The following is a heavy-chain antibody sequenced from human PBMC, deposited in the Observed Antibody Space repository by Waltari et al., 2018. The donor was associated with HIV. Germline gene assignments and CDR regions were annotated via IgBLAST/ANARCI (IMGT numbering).Heavy chain of an antibody. Sequence: EVHLVESGGGLVKRGGSLRLSCAASGFSFSSYSMNWVRQAPGKGREWVSSISSSSNFTYYADSVKGRFTISRDNAKNSLYLQMNSLRAEDTAVYYCARDGGSPPNRWFDPWGQGTLVTVSS. D-gene: IGHD1-26*01. CDR3: ARDGGSPPNRWFDP. CDR1: GFSFSSYS. CDR2: ISSSSNFT. V-gene: IGHV3-21*01. J-gene: IGHJ5*02.